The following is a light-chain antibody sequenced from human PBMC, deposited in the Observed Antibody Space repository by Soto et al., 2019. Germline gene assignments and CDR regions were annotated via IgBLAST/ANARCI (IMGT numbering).Light chain of an antibody. CDR1: QSITHW. Sequence: DIHMTQSTYTLSTSVCDRVTITCRASQSITHWLAWYQQKPRKAPKLLLYDAYTLESGVPSRFRGSGSGTEFALIISRLQPDDLASYDCQKHHSYYPLPVGGGTKGDLK. CDR3: QKHHSYYPLP. V-gene: IGKV1-5*01. J-gene: IGKJ4*01. CDR2: DAY.